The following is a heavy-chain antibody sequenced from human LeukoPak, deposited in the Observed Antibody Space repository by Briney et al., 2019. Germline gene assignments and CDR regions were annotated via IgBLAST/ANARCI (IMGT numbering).Heavy chain of an antibody. CDR3: AREGLTTVTYFFGYYMDV. Sequence: GGSLRLSCAASGFTFSSYAMHWVRQAPGKGLEWVAVISYDGSNKYYADSVKGRFTISRDNSKNTLYLQMNSLRAEDTAVYYCAREGLTTVTYFFGYYMDVWGKGTTVTISS. CDR1: GFTFSSYA. V-gene: IGHV3-30*04. J-gene: IGHJ6*03. D-gene: IGHD4-11*01. CDR2: ISYDGSNK.